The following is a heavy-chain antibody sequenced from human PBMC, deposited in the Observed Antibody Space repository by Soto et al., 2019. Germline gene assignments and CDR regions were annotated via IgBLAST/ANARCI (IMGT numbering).Heavy chain of an antibody. Sequence: QAQLLQSGAEMKKPGASVKVSCKASGYTFINYFIHWVRQAPGQGLEWIGIVHPSRGTADYAQKFKGRVTLTTDMSTRIVFMDLSNLRSEDTAVYYCARPLIGNTVDLWGQGTTVIVSS. V-gene: IGHV1-46*01. J-gene: IGHJ3*01. CDR1: GYTFINYF. D-gene: IGHD1-7*01. CDR2: VHPSRGTA. CDR3: ARPLIGNTVDL.